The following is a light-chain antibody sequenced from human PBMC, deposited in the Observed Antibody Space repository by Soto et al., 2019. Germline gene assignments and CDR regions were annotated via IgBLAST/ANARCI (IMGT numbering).Light chain of an antibody. Sequence: QSALTQPPSASGSPGQSVTISCTGTSSDVGAYKYVSWYQQHPGKAPKLMISEVSKRPSGVPDRFSGSKSGNTASLTVSGLQAEDEADYYCSSYVGSNNFVFGTGTKLTVL. J-gene: IGLJ1*01. CDR3: SSYVGSNNFV. V-gene: IGLV2-8*01. CDR2: EVS. CDR1: SSDVGAYKY.